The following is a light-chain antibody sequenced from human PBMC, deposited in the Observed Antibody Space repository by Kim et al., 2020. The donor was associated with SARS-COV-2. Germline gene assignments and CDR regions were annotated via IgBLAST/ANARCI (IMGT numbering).Light chain of an antibody. CDR3: QQYGSSPIT. J-gene: IGKJ5*01. V-gene: IGKV3-20*01. Sequence: SPGERATLSCRASERLSSTYIAWYQQKSGQPPRLLIYGTTSRATGIPGRFSGSGSGTDFTLTVNRLEPDDFAVYFCQQYGSSPITFGQGTRLEIK. CDR2: GTT. CDR1: ERLSSTY.